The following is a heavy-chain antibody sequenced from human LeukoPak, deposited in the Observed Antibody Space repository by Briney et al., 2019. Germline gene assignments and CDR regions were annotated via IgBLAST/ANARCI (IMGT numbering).Heavy chain of an antibody. CDR2: IKDDGSEK. D-gene: IGHD5-18*01. CDR1: GFTFSTYW. CDR3: ARVLGYGWFDP. V-gene: IGHV3-7*01. J-gene: IGHJ5*02. Sequence: QAGGSLRLSCAASGFTFSTYWMSWVRQAPGKGLERVANIKDDGSEKYFVDSVKGRFTISRDNARNSLYLQMNSLRAEDTAVYYCARVLGYGWFDPWGQGTLVTVSS.